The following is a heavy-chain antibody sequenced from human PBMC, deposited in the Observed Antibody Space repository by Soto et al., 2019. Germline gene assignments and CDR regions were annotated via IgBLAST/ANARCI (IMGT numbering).Heavy chain of an antibody. V-gene: IGHV3-15*07. CDR1: GFPFTTVW. CDR2: VKTKAEGATT. CDR3: TSRIRTTNDN. J-gene: IGHJ4*02. D-gene: IGHD1-1*01. Sequence: EVQLVESGGGLVKPGESLRLSCVASGFPFTTVWMNWVRQAPGKGPEWLGRVKTKAEGATTDYAAHAKGRFTILRDDSINTVYLQMTSLRIEDTALYYCTSRIRTTNDNWGQGTLVTVSS.